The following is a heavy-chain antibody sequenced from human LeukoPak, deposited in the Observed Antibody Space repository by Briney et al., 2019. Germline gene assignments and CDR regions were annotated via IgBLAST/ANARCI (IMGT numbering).Heavy chain of an antibody. V-gene: IGHV1-18*01. J-gene: IGHJ4*02. D-gene: IGHD2-2*01. CDR2: ISAYNGNT. Sequence: ASVKVSCKASGYTFTSYGISWVRQAPGQGLEWMGWISAYNGNTNYAQKLQGRVTMTTDTSTSTAYMELRSLRSDDTAVYYCARGGDCSSTSCYAGDDYWGQGTLVTVSS. CDR3: ARGGDCSSTSCYAGDDY. CDR1: GYTFTSYG.